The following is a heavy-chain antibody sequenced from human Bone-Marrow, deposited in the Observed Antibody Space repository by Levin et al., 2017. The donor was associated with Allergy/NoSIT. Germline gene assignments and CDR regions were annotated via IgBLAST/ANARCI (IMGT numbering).Heavy chain of an antibody. CDR3: ARERSKDF. CDR1: GFTVSSNY. J-gene: IGHJ4*02. V-gene: IGHV3-53*01. D-gene: IGHD4-11*01. Sequence: SCAASGFTVSSNYMSWVRQAPGKGLEWVSGIYSGGYTYYADSVKGRFTISRDNSKNTLYLQMNSLRGEDTAVYYCARERSKDFWGQGTLVTVSS. CDR2: IYSGGYT.